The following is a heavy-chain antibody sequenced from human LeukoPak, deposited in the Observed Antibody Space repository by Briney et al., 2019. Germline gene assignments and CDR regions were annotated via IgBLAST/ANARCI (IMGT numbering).Heavy chain of an antibody. J-gene: IGHJ4*02. D-gene: IGHD3-16*01. CDR3: SKDLTQLIFSFDY. CDR1: GFTFDEYA. CDR2: ISVDGSRT. Sequence: PGGSLRLSCAASGFTFDEYAIHWVRQAPGKGLEWVSFISVDGSRTYYADSVKGRFTIYIDNSKNSLYPQRDMLTTEDTAFYYWSKDLTQLIFSFDYWGQGTLVTVPS. V-gene: IGHV3-43*02.